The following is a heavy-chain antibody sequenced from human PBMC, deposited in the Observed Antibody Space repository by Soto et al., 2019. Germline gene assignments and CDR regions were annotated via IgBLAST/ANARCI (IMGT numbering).Heavy chain of an antibody. V-gene: IGHV1-69*13. CDR2: IIPIFGTA. CDR1: GGTFSSYA. CDR3: AREYYYGSGNDMDV. J-gene: IGHJ6*02. D-gene: IGHD3-10*01. Sequence: SVKVSCKASGGTFSSYAISWVRQAPGQGLEWMGGIIPIFGTANYAQKFQGRVTITADESTSTAYMELSSLRSEDTAVYYCAREYYYGSGNDMDVWGQGTTVTVSS.